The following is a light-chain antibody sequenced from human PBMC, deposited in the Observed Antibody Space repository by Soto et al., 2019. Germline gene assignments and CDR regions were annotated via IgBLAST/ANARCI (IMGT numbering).Light chain of an antibody. CDR3: QQYDNSPLT. Sequence: EIVLTQSPATLSLSPGERGTLSCRASESVTNYLAWYQQKPGQAPRLLVYDVSNRATGIPDRFSGSGSGTDFTLTISRLEPEDFAVYYCQQYDNSPLTFGGGTKVDI. J-gene: IGKJ4*01. V-gene: IGKV3-20*01. CDR1: ESVTNY. CDR2: DVS.